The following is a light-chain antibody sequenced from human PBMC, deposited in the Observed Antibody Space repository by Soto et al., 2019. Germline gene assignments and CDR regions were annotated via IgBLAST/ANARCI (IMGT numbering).Light chain of an antibody. CDR1: QSVSSY. Sequence: IGLTQSPATLSLYPGERATLSCRASQSVSSYLAWYQQTPGQAPRLLIYDASNRATGIPARFSGSGSGTDFTLTISSLEPEDFAVYYCQQRSNWPLTFGGGTKVDI. J-gene: IGKJ4*01. CDR3: QQRSNWPLT. CDR2: DAS. V-gene: IGKV3-11*01.